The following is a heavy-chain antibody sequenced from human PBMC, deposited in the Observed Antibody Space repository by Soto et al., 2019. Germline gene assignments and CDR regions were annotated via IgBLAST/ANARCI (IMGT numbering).Heavy chain of an antibody. V-gene: IGHV1-69*01. CDR3: ALNEGTDGYKFAY. D-gene: IGHD5-12*01. CDR1: GGTFSTYD. Sequence: QVQLVQSGAEVKKPGSSVKVSCKASGGTFSTYDICWVRQAPGQGLEWMGGINPLCGTANYAQKFQGRATIIAEESTRTAYMDLRRLTSEYTAVYYCALNEGTDGYKFAYWGQGTLVTVSS. J-gene: IGHJ4*02. CDR2: INPLCGTA.